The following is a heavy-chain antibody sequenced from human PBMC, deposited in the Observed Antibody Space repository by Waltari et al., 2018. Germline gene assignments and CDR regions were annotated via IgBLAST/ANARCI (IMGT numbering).Heavy chain of an antibody. CDR2: IYSGGST. CDR3: ARANYYDSSGGDY. D-gene: IGHD3-22*01. Sequence: EVQLVETGGGLIQPGGSLRLSCAASGFTVSSNYMSWVRQAPGKGVEWVSVIYSGGSTYYAYSVKGRFTISRDNSKNTLYLQMNSLRAEDTAVYYCARANYYDSSGGDYWGQGTLVTVSS. V-gene: IGHV3-53*02. J-gene: IGHJ4*02. CDR1: GFTVSSNY.